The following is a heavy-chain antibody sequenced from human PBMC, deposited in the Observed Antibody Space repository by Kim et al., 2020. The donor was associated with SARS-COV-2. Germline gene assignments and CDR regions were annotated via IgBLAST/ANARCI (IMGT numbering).Heavy chain of an antibody. V-gene: IGHV4-61*01. J-gene: IGHJ6*02. D-gene: IGHD1-7*01. CDR1: GGSVSSGSYY. CDR2: IYYSGST. CDR3: ERDNPGELHYYYYGMDV. Sequence: SETLSLTCTVSGGSVSSGSYYWSWIRQPPGKGLEWIGYIYYSGSTNYNPSLKSRVTISVDTSKNQFSLKLSSVTAADTAVYYCERDNPGELHYYYYGMDVWGQGTTVTVSS.